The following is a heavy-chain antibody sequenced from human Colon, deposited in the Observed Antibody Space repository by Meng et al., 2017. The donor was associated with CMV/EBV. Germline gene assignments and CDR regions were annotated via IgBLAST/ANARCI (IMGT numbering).Heavy chain of an antibody. D-gene: IGHD6-19*01. CDR1: GGSINDYY. CDR3: ARAPIATGGWYSV. V-gene: IGHV4-59*01. J-gene: IGHJ4*02. CDR2: VYYSGTT. Sequence: SETLSLTCTVSGGSINDYYWSWIRQPPGKGLEWIGYVYYSGTTKYNPSLKSRVTISVDRSRNQFSLKLSSVSAADTAVYYCARAPIATGGWYSVWGQGTLVTVSS.